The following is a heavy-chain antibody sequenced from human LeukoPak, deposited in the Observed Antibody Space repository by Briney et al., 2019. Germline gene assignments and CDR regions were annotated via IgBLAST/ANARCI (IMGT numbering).Heavy chain of an antibody. D-gene: IGHD1-1*01. CDR3: ARAPTTGTTRWFDP. CDR1: GGSISSHY. J-gene: IGHJ5*02. Sequence: SETLSLTCTVSGGSISSHYWSWIRQPPGKGLEWIGYINYSGSTNYNPSLKSRVTISVDTSKNQFSLKLSSVTAADTAVYYCARAPTTGTTRWFDPWGQGTLVTVSS. CDR2: INYSGST. V-gene: IGHV4-59*11.